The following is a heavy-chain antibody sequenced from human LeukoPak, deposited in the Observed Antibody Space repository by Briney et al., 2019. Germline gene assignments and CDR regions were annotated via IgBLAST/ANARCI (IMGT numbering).Heavy chain of an antibody. CDR3: KAEDGFSGYDYLFDY. V-gene: IGHV3-30-3*02. Sequence: GGSLRLSCAGSGFTFSTYAMHWVRQAPGKGLEWVALFSYDGSTQRYADSVKGRFTISRDNSKNSLYLQMNSLRTEDTAVYCAKAEDGFSGYDYLFDYWGQGTLVTVSS. CDR2: FSYDGSTQ. CDR1: GFTFSTYA. D-gene: IGHD5-12*01. J-gene: IGHJ4*02.